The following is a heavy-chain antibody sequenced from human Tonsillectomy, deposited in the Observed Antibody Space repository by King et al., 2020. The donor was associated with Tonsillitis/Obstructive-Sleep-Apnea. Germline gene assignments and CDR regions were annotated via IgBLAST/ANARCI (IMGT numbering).Heavy chain of an antibody. Sequence: VQLVESGGGLVQPGGSLRLSCAASGFTFSNYAMNWVRQAPGKGLEWVSSISGSGGSTYYADSVKGRFTISRDNSKNTLYLQMNSLGAEDTAVYYCATGSLRWDQIDAFDIWGQGTMVTVSS. CDR3: ATGSLRWDQIDAFDI. V-gene: IGHV3-23*04. CDR2: ISGSGGST. J-gene: IGHJ3*02. CDR1: GFTFSNYA. D-gene: IGHD4-23*01.